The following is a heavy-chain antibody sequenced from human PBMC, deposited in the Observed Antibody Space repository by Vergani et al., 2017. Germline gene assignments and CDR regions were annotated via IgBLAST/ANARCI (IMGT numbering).Heavy chain of an antibody. CDR3: TRHWAVVAANNWFDP. CDR1: GFSLTTRGVA. CDR2: IYYSGST. Sequence: KESGPTLVKPTQPLTLTCTFSGFSLTTRGVAVGWIRQTPGKGLEWIGSIYYSGSTYYNPSLESRVTMSVDTSKSQFSLKLSSVTAADTAVYYCTRHWAVVAANNWFDPWGQGTLVTVSS. D-gene: IGHD2-15*01. V-gene: IGHV4-39*01. J-gene: IGHJ5*02.